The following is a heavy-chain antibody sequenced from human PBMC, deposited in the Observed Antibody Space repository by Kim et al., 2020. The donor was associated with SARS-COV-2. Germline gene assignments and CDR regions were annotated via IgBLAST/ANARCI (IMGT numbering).Heavy chain of an antibody. CDR1: GFTFDDYA. CDR2: ISWNSGSI. D-gene: IGHD3-10*01. V-gene: IGHV3-9*01. J-gene: IGHJ6*03. Sequence: GGSLRLSCAASGFTFDDYAMHWVRQAPGKGLEWVSGISWNSGSIGYADSVKGRFTISRDNAKNSLYLQMKSLRAEDTALYYCAKGGDNYYGSGSYGFQYSYYYYYMDVWGKGTTVTVSS. CDR3: AKGGDNYYGSGSYGFQYSYYYYYMDV.